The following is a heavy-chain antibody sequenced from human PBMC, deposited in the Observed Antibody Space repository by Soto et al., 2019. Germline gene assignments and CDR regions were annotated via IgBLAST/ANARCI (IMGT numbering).Heavy chain of an antibody. CDR2: ISGSGGST. CDR1: KFSRSRYS. CDR3: ANPSQGALSYYGMDV. Sequence: GGSLTLSCPAAKFSRSRYSMSYVKQARGKGLEWVSGISGSGGSTYYADSVKGRFTISRDNSKNMLYLQMNSLRAEDTAVYYCANPSQGALSYYGMDVWGQGTTVTVSS. J-gene: IGHJ6*02. V-gene: IGHV3-23*01.